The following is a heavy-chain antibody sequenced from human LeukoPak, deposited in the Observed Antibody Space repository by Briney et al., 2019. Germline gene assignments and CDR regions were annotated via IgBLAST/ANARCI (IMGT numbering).Heavy chain of an antibody. D-gene: IGHD6-13*01. CDR2: ISRDGGST. Sequence: PGGSLRLSCAASGFTFDDYTMHWVRQAPGKGLEWVSLISRDGGSTYYADSVKGRFTISRDNSKNSLYLQMNSLRTEDTALYYCAKGFDSSSWSLDYWGQGTLVTVSS. V-gene: IGHV3-43*01. CDR3: AKGFDSSSWSLDY. J-gene: IGHJ4*02. CDR1: GFTFDDYT.